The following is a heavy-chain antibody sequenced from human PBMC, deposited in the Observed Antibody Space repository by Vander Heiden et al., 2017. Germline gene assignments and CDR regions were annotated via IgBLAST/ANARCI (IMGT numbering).Heavy chain of an antibody. CDR1: GFSLSNARMG. CDR2: IFSNDEK. J-gene: IGHJ5*02. V-gene: IGHV2-26*01. CDR3: ARMAYDFWSGRTDNWFDP. Sequence: QVTLKESGPVLVQPTETLTLTCTVSGFSLSNARMGVSWIRQPPGKALEWLAHIFSNDEKSYSTSLKSRLTISKDTSKSQVVLTMTNMDPVDTATYYCARMAYDFWSGRTDNWFDPWGQGTLVTVSS. D-gene: IGHD3-3*01.